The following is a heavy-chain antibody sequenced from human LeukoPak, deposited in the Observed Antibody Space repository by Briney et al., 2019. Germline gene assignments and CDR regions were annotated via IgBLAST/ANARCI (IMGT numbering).Heavy chain of an antibody. D-gene: IGHD1-1*01. J-gene: IGHJ5*02. CDR3: AKEGAEYNLNA. CDR2: ISGSGGST. CDR1: GFTFSSYV. Sequence: GGSLRLSCAASGFTFSSYVMNWVRQAPGKGLEWVSGISGSGGSTFYADSVKGRFTISRDNSKNTLYLQMTSLRADDTAVFYCAKEGAEYNLNAWGQGTLVTVSS. V-gene: IGHV3-23*01.